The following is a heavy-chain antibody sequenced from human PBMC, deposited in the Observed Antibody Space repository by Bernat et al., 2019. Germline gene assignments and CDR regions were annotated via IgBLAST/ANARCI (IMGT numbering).Heavy chain of an antibody. CDR1: GFTFSSYV. CDR2: IWYDGSNK. Sequence: QVQLVESGGGVFQPGRSLSLSCAASGFTFSSYVMPWVRQAPGKGLDWVAVIWYDGSNKYYADSVKGRFTISKDNSKNTMYLQMNSLRAEDTAVYYCARDLNPFTMIVVVGGYWGQGTLVTVSS. J-gene: IGHJ4*02. CDR3: ARDLNPFTMIVVVGGY. V-gene: IGHV3-33*01. D-gene: IGHD3-22*01.